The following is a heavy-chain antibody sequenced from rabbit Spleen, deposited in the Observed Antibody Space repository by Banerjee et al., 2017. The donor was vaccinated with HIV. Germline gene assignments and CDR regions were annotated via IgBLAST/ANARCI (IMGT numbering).Heavy chain of an antibody. D-gene: IGHD1-1*01. J-gene: IGHJ4*01. Sequence: EQLEESGGGLVKPEGSLTLTCTASGVSLNDKDVMCWVRQAPGKGLEWIACINIATGKAVYASWAKGRFIMFRTSSTTVTLQMTSLTAADTATYFCARDLVTVIGWNFNLWGPGTLVTVS. CDR3: ARDLVTVIGWNFNL. V-gene: IGHV1S45*01. CDR2: INIATGKA. CDR1: GVSLNDKDV.